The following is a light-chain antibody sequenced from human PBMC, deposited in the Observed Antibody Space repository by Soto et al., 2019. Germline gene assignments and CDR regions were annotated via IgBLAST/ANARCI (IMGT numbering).Light chain of an antibody. CDR3: QQYNSYSWT. J-gene: IGKJ1*01. CDR2: AAS. CDR1: QSISSY. Sequence: DIQMTQSPSSLSASVGDRVTITCRASQSISSYLNWYQQKPGKAPKLLIYAASSLQSGVPSRFSGSGSGTDFTLTIRSLQPDDFETYYCQQYNSYSWTFGQGTKVDIK. V-gene: IGKV1-39*01.